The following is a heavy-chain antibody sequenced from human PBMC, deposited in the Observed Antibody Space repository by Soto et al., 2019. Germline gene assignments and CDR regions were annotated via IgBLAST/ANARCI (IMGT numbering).Heavy chain of an antibody. CDR3: TALRWNFWSTD. D-gene: IGHD3-3*01. CDR1: GFSVDKAW. Sequence: EVQLVESGGGLVKPGESLRLSCAVSGFSVDKAWMGWVRQAPGKGLEWVGRIKSIPDGGKTEFGAPVKGRFTISRDSSENKVYLEMNSLKTEDTAVYYCTALRWNFWSTDWGQGTLVTVSS. J-gene: IGHJ4*02. V-gene: IGHV3-15*01. CDR2: IKSIPDGGKT.